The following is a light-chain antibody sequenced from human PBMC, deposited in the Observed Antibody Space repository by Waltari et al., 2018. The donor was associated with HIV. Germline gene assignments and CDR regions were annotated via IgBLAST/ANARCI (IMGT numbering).Light chain of an antibody. V-gene: IGLV1-44*01. Sequence: QSVLTQPPSASGPPGQRVTISCSGTRSNIADRTVPGYRQLPGTAPPLLIDCNDRLHSGVPGRFPGSKSGTPASLAISGLPSAAEARYYCAAWDVSLNGLVFGGGTQVTVL. J-gene: IGLJ2*01. CDR2: CND. CDR1: RSNIADRT. CDR3: AAWDVSLNGLV.